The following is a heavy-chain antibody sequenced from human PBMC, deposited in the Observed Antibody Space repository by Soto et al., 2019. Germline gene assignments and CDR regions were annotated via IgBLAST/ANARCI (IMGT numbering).Heavy chain of an antibody. J-gene: IGHJ6*02. Sequence: PGGSLRLSCAASGFTFSSYAMSWVRQAPGKGLEWVSAISGSGGSTYYADSVKGRFTISRDNSKNTLYLQMNSLRAEDTALYYCAKDKSDNGAIYYYYYTMDVWGQGTTVTVSS. CDR1: GFTFSSYA. D-gene: IGHD1-1*01. V-gene: IGHV3-23*01. CDR3: AKDKSDNGAIYYYYYTMDV. CDR2: ISGSGGST.